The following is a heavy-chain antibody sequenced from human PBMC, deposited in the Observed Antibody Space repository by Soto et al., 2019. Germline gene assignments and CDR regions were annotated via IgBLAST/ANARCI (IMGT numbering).Heavy chain of an antibody. CDR2: ISGSGGST. CDR1: GFTFSSYA. J-gene: IGHJ5*02. V-gene: IGHV3-23*01. CDR3: AKDLYNWNDGVVNWFDP. D-gene: IGHD1-1*01. Sequence: GGSLRLSCAASGFTFSSYAMSWVRQAPGKGLEWVSAISGSGGSTYYADSVKGRFTISRDNSKNTLYLQMNSLRAEDTAVYYCAKDLYNWNDGVVNWFDPWGQGTLVTVS.